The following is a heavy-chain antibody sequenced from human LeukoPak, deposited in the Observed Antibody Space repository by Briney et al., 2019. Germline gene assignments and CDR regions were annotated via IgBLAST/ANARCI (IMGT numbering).Heavy chain of an antibody. D-gene: IGHD3-22*01. Sequence: PGGSLRLSCAASGFPLVRFWMSWLRQAPGKGLEWVANIKQDGSEKVYVDSVKGRFTISRDNTKNSLYLQMNSLRAEDTAVYYCARIWDTSGYYFGYFDNWGQGSLVTVSS. CDR2: IKQDGSEK. J-gene: IGHJ4*02. V-gene: IGHV3-7*01. CDR3: ARIWDTSGYYFGYFDN. CDR1: GFPLVRFW.